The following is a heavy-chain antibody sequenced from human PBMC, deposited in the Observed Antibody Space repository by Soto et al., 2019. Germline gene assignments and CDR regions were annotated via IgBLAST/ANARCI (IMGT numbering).Heavy chain of an antibody. V-gene: IGHV2-5*01. CDR2: IYWNDDK. D-gene: IGHD3-22*01. CDR3: AHRSSLTLYGTSGYIFDS. J-gene: IGHJ4*02. CDR1: EFSLSTTGEG. Sequence: QITLKESGRPLVRPTQTLTLTCTFSEFSLSTTGEGVAWIRQPPGKALEWLALIYWNDDKRYSPSLKSRLTITKDTSKNQVVLTMTNMDPVDTATYFCAHRSSLTLYGTSGYIFDSWGQGTLVIVSS.